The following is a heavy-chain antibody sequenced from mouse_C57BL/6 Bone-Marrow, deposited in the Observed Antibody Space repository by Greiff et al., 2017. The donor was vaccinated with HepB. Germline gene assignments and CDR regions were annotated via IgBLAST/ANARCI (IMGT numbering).Heavy chain of an antibody. Sequence: QVQLQQSGAELVRPGASVTLSCKASGYTFTDYEMHWVKQTPVHGLEWIGAIDPETGGTAYNQKFKGKAILTADKSSSTAYMELRRLTSEDSAVYYCTRTSSGYNFLFAYWGQGTLVTVSA. D-gene: IGHD3-2*02. CDR1: GYTFTDYE. J-gene: IGHJ3*01. V-gene: IGHV1-15*01. CDR2: IDPETGGT. CDR3: TRTSSGYNFLFAY.